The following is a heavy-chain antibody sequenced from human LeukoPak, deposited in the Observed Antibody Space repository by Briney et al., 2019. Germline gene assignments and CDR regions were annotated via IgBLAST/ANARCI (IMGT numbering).Heavy chain of an antibody. J-gene: IGHJ6*03. Sequence: ASVKVSCKASGYTFTSYYMHWVRQAPGQGLEGMGIINPSGGSTSYAQKFQGRVTMTRDMSTSTVHMELSSLRSEDTAVYYCARQVGATGYYYMDVWGKGTTVTVSS. CDR3: ARQVGATGYYYMDV. CDR1: GYTFTSYY. D-gene: IGHD1-26*01. V-gene: IGHV1-46*01. CDR2: INPSGGST.